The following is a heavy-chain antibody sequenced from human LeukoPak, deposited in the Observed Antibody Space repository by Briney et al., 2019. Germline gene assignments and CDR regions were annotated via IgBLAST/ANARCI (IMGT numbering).Heavy chain of an antibody. CDR1: GFTFSSYA. J-gene: IGHJ3*02. CDR2: ISGSGVST. D-gene: IGHD2-2*01. V-gene: IGHV3-23*01. CDR3: ARDCSSTSCYAVGDAFDI. Sequence: GGSLRLSCAASGFTFSSYAMSWVRQAPGKGLEWVSGISGSGVSTYYADSVKGRFTISRDNSKNNLYLQMNSLRAEDTAVYYCARDCSSTSCYAVGDAFDIWGQGTMVTVSS.